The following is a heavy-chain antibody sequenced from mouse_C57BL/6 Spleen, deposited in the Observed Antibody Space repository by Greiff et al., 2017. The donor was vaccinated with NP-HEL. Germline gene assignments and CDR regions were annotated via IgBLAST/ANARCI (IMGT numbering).Heavy chain of an antibody. CDR1: GYTFTSYW. CDR3: ARDYYGSSYGSAMDY. CDR2: IDPSDSET. J-gene: IGHJ4*01. Sequence: QVQLQQPGAELVRPGSSVKLSCKASGYTFTSYWMHWVKQRPIQGLEWIGNIDPSDSETHYNQKFKDKATLTVDKSSSTAYMQLSSLTSEDSAVYYCARDYYGSSYGSAMDYWGQGTSVTVSS. V-gene: IGHV1-52*01. D-gene: IGHD1-1*01.